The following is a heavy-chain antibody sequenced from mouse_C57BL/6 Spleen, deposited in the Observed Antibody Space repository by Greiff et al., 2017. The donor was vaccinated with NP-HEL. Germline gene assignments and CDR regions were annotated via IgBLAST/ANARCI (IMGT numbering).Heavy chain of an antibody. CDR3: ARGDGYDYFDY. D-gene: IGHD2-3*01. V-gene: IGHV1-80*01. CDR1: GYAFSSYW. Sequence: QVQLQQSGAELVKPGASVKISCKASGYAFSSYWMNWVKQRPGKGLAWIGQIYPGDGDTNYNGKFKGKATLTADKSSSTAYMQLSRLTSEDSAVYFCARGDGYDYFDYWGQGTTLTVSS. CDR2: IYPGDGDT. J-gene: IGHJ2*01.